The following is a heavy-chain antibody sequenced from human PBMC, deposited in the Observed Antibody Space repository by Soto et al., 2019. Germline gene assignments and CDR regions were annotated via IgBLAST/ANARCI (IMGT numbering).Heavy chain of an antibody. CDR1: GFPFNKYA. J-gene: IGHJ3*02. D-gene: IGHD3-22*01. CDR2: ISWNSGSL. V-gene: IGHV3-9*01. Sequence: PGGSLRLSCAASGFPFNKYAMHWVRQTPGNGLEWVSGISWNSGSLDSADSVKGRFTISRDNAKNSLYLQMNSLRAEDTALYYCAKGITYYYDSSGYSDAFDIWGQGT. CDR3: AKGITYYYDSSGYSDAFDI.